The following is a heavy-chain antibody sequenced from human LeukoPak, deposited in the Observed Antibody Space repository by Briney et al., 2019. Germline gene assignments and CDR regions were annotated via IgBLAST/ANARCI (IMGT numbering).Heavy chain of an antibody. Sequence: APVKVSCXASGYTFTGYYMHWVRQAPGQGLEWIGWMNPNSGGTNYAQKFQGRVTMTRDTSISTAYMELSRLRSDDTAVYYCARVGYCSSTSCFDWFDPWGQGTLVTVSS. CDR1: GYTFTGYY. CDR3: ARVGYCSSTSCFDWFDP. J-gene: IGHJ5*02. V-gene: IGHV1-2*02. CDR2: MNPNSGGT. D-gene: IGHD2-2*03.